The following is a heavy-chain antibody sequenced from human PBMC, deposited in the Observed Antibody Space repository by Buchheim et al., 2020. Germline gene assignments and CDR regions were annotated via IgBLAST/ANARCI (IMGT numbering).Heavy chain of an antibody. CDR3: ARGSEGSSSWYWFDP. V-gene: IGHV4-31*03. CDR2: IYYSGST. J-gene: IGHJ5*02. D-gene: IGHD6-13*01. CDR1: GGSISSGGYY. Sequence: QVQLQESGPGLVKPSETLSLTCTVSGGSISSGGYYWSWIRQHPGKGLEWIGYIYYSGSTYYNPSHKSRVTISVDTSKKPFSLKLSSVTAADTAVYYCARGSEGSSSWYWFDPWGQGTL.